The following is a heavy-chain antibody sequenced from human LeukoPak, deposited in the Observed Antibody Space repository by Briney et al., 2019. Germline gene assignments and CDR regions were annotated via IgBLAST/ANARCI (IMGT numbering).Heavy chain of an antibody. Sequence: SETLSLTCAVYGGSFSGHYWSWIRQPPGKGLEWIGEINHSGSTNYNPSLKSRVTISVDTSKNQFSLKLSSVTAADTAVYYCARGRKLKGSRDFDYWGQGTLVTVSS. J-gene: IGHJ4*02. CDR1: GGSFSGHY. D-gene: IGHD5-24*01. CDR2: INHSGST. V-gene: IGHV4-34*01. CDR3: ARGRKLKGSRDFDY.